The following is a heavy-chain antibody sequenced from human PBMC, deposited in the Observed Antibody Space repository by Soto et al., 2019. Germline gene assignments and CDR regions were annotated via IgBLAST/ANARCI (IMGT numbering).Heavy chain of an antibody. Sequence: QVQLVESGGGVVQPGRSLRLSCAASGFTFSSYAMHWVRQAPGKGLEWVAVISYDGSNKYYADSVKGRFTISRDNYKNTRYLQMNSLRAEDTAVYYCARESDIVATNPTFDYWGQGTLVTVSS. CDR1: GFTFSSYA. V-gene: IGHV3-30-3*01. J-gene: IGHJ4*02. CDR3: ARESDIVATNPTFDY. CDR2: ISYDGSNK. D-gene: IGHD5-12*01.